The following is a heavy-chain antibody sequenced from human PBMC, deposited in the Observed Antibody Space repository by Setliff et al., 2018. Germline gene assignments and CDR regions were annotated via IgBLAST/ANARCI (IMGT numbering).Heavy chain of an antibody. Sequence: SETLSLTCTVSGGSISYYYWSWIRQPPGKGLELIGYIHPSGTTNYNPSLKSRVTVSVDTSKNQFSLRLNSVTAADTAVYYCARVAYYHDSSGYYYDLNWYFDLWGRGTLVTVSS. D-gene: IGHD3-22*01. CDR1: GGSISYYY. J-gene: IGHJ2*01. V-gene: IGHV4-4*08. CDR2: IHPSGTT. CDR3: ARVAYYHDSSGYYYDLNWYFDL.